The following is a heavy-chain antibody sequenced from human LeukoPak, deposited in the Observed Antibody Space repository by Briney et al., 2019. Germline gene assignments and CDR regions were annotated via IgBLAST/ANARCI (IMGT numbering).Heavy chain of an antibody. CDR1: GFTFSTYA. D-gene: IGHD1-26*01. CDR3: AKDPRGSYYVFDY. J-gene: IGHJ4*02. CDR2: ISDSGDTT. Sequence: PGGSLRLSCAASGFTFSTYAMSWVRQAPGKGLQWVSGISDSGDTTYYADSVKGRFTISRDNSKNTLYLQMTSLRAEDTALYYCAKDPRGSYYVFDYWGQGTLVTVSS. V-gene: IGHV3-23*01.